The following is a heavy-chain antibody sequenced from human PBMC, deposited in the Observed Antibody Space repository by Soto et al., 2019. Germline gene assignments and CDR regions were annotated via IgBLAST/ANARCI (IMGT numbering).Heavy chain of an antibody. J-gene: IGHJ4*02. V-gene: IGHV3-30*18. Sequence: GALRLSCAASGFTFSSYGMYWVRQAPVKGLEWVARISYDGSDQFYGDSVKGRFTISRDNSKNILYVQMNSLRSEDTAVYYCAKDTGADYWGQGTVVTVSS. CDR1: GFTFSSYG. D-gene: IGHD3-10*01. CDR2: ISYDGSDQ. CDR3: AKDTGADY.